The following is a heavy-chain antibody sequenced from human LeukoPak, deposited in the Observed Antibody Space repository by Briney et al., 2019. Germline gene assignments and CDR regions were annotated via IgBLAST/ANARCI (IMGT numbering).Heavy chain of an antibody. D-gene: IGHD6-25*01. J-gene: IGHJ4*02. Sequence: GSLRLSCSASGFTFSTYSVNWVRQAPGKGLEWVSSISIGSTYIFYGDSVKGRFTISRDDADNSLYLQMNSLRAEDTAVYYCARTRDSSGCFDLWGQGTLVTVSS. CDR3: ARTRDSSGCFDL. CDR1: GFTFSTYS. V-gene: IGHV3-21*01. CDR2: ISIGSTYI.